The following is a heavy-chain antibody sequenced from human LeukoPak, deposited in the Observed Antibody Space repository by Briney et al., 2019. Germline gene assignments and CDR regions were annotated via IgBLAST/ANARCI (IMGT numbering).Heavy chain of an antibody. Sequence: GGCLRLSCAASGFTFSSYWMTWVRQAPGKGLEWVANIKHMRDELNYVDSVEDRFTISRGNAKNSLYLHMTGLRAEDTAVYYCARELRTFDSWGQGSLVTVSS. D-gene: IGHD3-16*01. CDR1: GFTFSSYW. CDR2: IKHMRDEL. J-gene: IGHJ4*02. CDR3: ARELRTFDS. V-gene: IGHV3-7*01.